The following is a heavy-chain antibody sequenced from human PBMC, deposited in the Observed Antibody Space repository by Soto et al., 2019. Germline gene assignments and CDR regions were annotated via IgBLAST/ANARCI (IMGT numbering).Heavy chain of an antibody. V-gene: IGHV1-46*01. CDR2: INPSGGST. D-gene: IGHD2-21*02. CDR1: GYTFTTYY. CDR3: ARVKSGGDSVGNAFDI. Sequence: ASVKVSCKASGYTFTTYYMHWVRQPPGQGLEWMGIINPSGGSTSYAQKFQGRVTMTRDRSTTTVYMELSSLRSEDTAVYYCARVKSGGDSVGNAFDIWGQGTMVTVSS. J-gene: IGHJ3*02.